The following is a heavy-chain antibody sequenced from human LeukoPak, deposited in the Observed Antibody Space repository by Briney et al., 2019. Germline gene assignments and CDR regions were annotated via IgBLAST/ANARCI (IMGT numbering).Heavy chain of an antibody. J-gene: IGHJ4*02. V-gene: IGHV1-69*04. Sequence: SVKVSCKASGGIFSSYAISWVRQAPGQGLEWMGRIIPILGIANYAQKFQGRVTITADKSTSTAYMDLSSLRSEGTAVYYCARDLPPYYFDYWGQGTLVTVSS. CDR1: GGIFSSYA. CDR3: ARDLPPYYFDY. CDR2: IIPILGIA.